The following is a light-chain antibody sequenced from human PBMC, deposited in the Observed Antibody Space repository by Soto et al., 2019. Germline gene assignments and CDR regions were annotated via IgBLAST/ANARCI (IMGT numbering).Light chain of an antibody. Sequence: EIVMTQSPATLSVSPGERATLSCRASQSVSSNLAWYQQNRGRAPRLLIYGASTRATGVPARFSGSGSGTEFTLTISSLQSEDFAVYYCQQYINWPRTFGQGSKVEIK. V-gene: IGKV3-15*01. J-gene: IGKJ1*01. CDR1: QSVSSN. CDR3: QQYINWPRT. CDR2: GAS.